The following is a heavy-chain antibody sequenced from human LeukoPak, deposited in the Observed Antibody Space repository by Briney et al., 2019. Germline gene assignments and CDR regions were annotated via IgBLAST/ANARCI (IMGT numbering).Heavy chain of an antibody. CDR3: ARDSYDILTGYPPAPFDY. J-gene: IGHJ4*02. D-gene: IGHD3-9*01. Sequence: ASVRVSCKASGYTFTGYSMHWVRQAPGQGLEWMGWINPNSGGTNYAQKFQGRVTMTRDTSINTAYMELSRLRSDGTAVYYCARDSYDILTGYPPAPFDYWGQGTLVTVSS. CDR2: INPNSGGT. CDR1: GYTFTGYS. V-gene: IGHV1-2*02.